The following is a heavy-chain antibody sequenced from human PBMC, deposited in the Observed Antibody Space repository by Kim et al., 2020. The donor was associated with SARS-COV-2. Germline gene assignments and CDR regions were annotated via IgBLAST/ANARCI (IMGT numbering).Heavy chain of an antibody. CDR3: ARDKERDYYGMDV. Sequence: GGSLRLSCAASGFTVSSNYMSWVRQAPGKGLEWVSVIYSGGSTYYADSMKGRFTISRDNSKNTLYLQMNSLRAEDTAVYYCARDKERDYYGMDVWGQGTTVTVSS. CDR2: IYSGGST. J-gene: IGHJ6*02. V-gene: IGHV3-53*01. CDR1: GFTVSSNY.